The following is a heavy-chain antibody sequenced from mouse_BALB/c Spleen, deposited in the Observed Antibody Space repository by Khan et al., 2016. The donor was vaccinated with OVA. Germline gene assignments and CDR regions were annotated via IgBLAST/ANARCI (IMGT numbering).Heavy chain of an antibody. CDR1: GFTFSTYG. CDR2: VSTGGHYT. J-gene: IGHJ3*01. V-gene: IGHV5-6*01. Sequence: EVQVVESGGDVVKPGGSLKLSCAASGFTFSTYGMSWVRQTPDKRLEWVATVSTGGHYTYYPDTVKGRFTISRDNAKNTLYLQMSSLKSEDTAMFYCASLAYYYYIEGFAYWGQGTLVTVSA. CDR3: ASLAYYYYIEGFAY. D-gene: IGHD1-1*01.